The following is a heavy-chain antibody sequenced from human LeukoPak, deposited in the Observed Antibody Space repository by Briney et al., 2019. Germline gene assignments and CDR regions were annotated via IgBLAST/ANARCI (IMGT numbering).Heavy chain of an antibody. D-gene: IGHD3-3*02. Sequence: PGGSLRLSCAASGFTFSSYAMSWVRQAPGKGLEWVSAISGSGGSTHYADSVKGRFTISRDNSKNTLYLQMNSLRAEDTAVYYCARGHFWSGHGDYWGQGTLVTVSS. CDR3: ARGHFWSGHGDY. V-gene: IGHV3-23*01. CDR1: GFTFSSYA. J-gene: IGHJ4*02. CDR2: ISGSGGST.